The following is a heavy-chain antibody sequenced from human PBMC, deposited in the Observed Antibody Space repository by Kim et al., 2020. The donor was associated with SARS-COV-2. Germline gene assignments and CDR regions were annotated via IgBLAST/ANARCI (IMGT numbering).Heavy chain of an antibody. D-gene: IGHD3-10*01. J-gene: IGHJ4*02. Sequence: DSVKGRFTISRDNSKNTLYLQMSSLRAEDTAVYYCVKDKRLNSENYSFDYWGQGTLVTVSS. CDR3: VKDKRLNSENYSFDY. V-gene: IGHV3-64D*06.